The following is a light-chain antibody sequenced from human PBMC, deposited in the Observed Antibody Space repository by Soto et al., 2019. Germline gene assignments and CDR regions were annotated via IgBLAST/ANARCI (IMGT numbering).Light chain of an antibody. CDR2: AAS. V-gene: IGKV3-20*01. CDR3: QQYGGSPIT. Sequence: ELVLTQSPGTLSLSPGERATLSCRASQSVSSNYFAWYQQKRGQAPRLLIYAASSRAEGIPDKFSGSGSGTDFTLTINSLEPDDFAVYYCQQYGGSPITFGLGTRLEIK. J-gene: IGKJ5*01. CDR1: QSVSSNY.